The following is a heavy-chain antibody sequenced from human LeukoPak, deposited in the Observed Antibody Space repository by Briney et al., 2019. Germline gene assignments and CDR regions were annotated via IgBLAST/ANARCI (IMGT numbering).Heavy chain of an antibody. CDR2: IYYSGST. V-gene: IGHV4-59*08. CDR3: AGGYSSSWYMANNAFDI. Sequence: KTSETLSLTCTVSGGSINSYYWSWIRQPPGKGLEWIGYIYYSGSTNYNPSLKSRVTISIDTSKKQFSLKLSSVTAADTAVYYCAGGYSSSWYMANNAFDIWGQGTMVTVSS. J-gene: IGHJ3*02. D-gene: IGHD6-13*01. CDR1: GGSINSYY.